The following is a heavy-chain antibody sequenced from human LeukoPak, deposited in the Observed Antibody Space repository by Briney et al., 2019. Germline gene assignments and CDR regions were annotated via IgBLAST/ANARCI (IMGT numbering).Heavy chain of an antibody. Sequence: SETLSLTCTVSGGSISRYYWSWIRQPPGKGLEWIAYIYDSGSTTYNPSLKSRVTISVDTSKNQFSLKLSSVTAADTAVYYCARDRFPGAPLRFDPWGQGTLITVSS. D-gene: IGHD3-16*01. CDR2: IYDSGST. CDR1: GGSISRYY. J-gene: IGHJ5*02. CDR3: ARDRFPGAPLRFDP. V-gene: IGHV4-59*01.